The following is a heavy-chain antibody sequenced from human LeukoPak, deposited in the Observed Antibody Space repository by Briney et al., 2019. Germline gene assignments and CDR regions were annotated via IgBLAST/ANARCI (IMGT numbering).Heavy chain of an antibody. J-gene: IGHJ3*02. CDR1: GFTFSSYS. CDR3: ARFSTVLAFDI. D-gene: IGHD4-17*01. CDR2: ISSSSSYI. Sequence: GGSLRLSCAASGFTFSSYSMNWVRQAPGKGLEWVSSISSSSSYIYYADSVKGRFTISRDNAKNSLYLQMNSLRAEDTAVYYCARFSTVLAFDIWGQGQWSPSLQ. V-gene: IGHV3-21*01.